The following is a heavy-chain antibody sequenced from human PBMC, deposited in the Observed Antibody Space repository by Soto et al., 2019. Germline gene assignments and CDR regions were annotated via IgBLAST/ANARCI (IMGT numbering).Heavy chain of an antibody. J-gene: IGHJ4*02. CDR3: ARVPDYYDSSGYPPAYFDY. V-gene: IGHV4-31*03. CDR1: GGSISSGGYY. D-gene: IGHD3-22*01. CDR2: IYYSGST. Sequence: PSETLSLTCTVSGGSISSGGYYWSWIRQHPGKGLGWIGYIYYSGSTYYNPSLKSRVTISVDTSKNQSSLKLSSVTAADTAVYYCARVPDYYDSSGYPPAYFDYWGQGTLVTVSS.